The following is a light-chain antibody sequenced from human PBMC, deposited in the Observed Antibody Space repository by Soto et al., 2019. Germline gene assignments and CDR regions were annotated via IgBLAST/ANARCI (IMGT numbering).Light chain of an antibody. CDR3: CSNAGSYPFV. Sequence: ALTQPRSVSGSPGRSVTISCTGTSSDVGGYNYVSWYQHHTGKAPKLMIYDVDKRPSGVPGRFSGSKSGNTASLTISGLQAEDEADYYCCSNAGSYPFVFGTGTKVTVL. J-gene: IGLJ1*01. CDR2: DVD. V-gene: IGLV2-11*01. CDR1: SSDVGGYNY.